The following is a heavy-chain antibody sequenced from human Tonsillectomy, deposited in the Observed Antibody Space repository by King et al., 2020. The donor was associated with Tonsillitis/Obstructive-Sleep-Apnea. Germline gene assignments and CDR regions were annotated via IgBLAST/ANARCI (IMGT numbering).Heavy chain of an antibody. V-gene: IGHV3-7*03. Sequence: VQLVESGGGLVQPGGSLRLSCAASGFTFSSYWMSWVRQAPGKGLEWVANIKQDGREKYYVDSVKGRFTISRDHAKNSLYLQMNSLRAEDTSVYYCAREGSNYVRCLDFWGQGTPVTVSS. CDR3: AREGSNYVRCLDF. D-gene: IGHD4-11*01. J-gene: IGHJ6*02. CDR2: IKQDGREK. CDR1: GFTFSSYW.